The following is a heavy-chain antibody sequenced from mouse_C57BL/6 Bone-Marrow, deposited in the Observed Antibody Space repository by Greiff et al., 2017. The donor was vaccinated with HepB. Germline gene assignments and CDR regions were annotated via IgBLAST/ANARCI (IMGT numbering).Heavy chain of an antibody. J-gene: IGHJ3*01. CDR1: GYTFTDYN. CDR3: ARFPFAY. CDR2: INPNNGGT. Sequence: DVKLQESGPELVKPGASVKIPCKASGYTFTDYNMDWVKQSHGKSLEWIGDINPNNGGTIYNQKFKGKATLTVDKSSSTAYMELRSLTSEDTAVYYCARFPFAYWGQGTLVTVSA. V-gene: IGHV1-18*01.